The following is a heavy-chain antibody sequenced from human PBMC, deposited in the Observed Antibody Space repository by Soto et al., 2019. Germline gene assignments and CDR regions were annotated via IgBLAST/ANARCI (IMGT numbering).Heavy chain of an antibody. CDR3: ARVYYDFWRGAFDI. CDR2: ISSSSSYI. D-gene: IGHD3-3*01. V-gene: IGHV3-21*01. J-gene: IGHJ3*02. Sequence: GGSLRLSCAASGFTFSSYSMNWVRQAPGKGLEWVSSISSSSSYIYYADSVKGRFTISRDNAKNSLYLQMNSLIAEDTAVYYCARVYYDFWRGAFDIWGQGTMVTVSS. CDR1: GFTFSSYS.